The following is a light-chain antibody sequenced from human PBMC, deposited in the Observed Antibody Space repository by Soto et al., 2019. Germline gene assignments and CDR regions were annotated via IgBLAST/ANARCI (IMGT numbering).Light chain of an antibody. CDR2: GAS. J-gene: IGKJ1*01. V-gene: IGKV3-20*01. CDR3: QQYGSPPTT. Sequence: EIVVTQSPCTLSLSPGERVTLSFRASQSVSNNLAWYQQKPGQAPRLLIYGASTRATGIPDRFSGSGSGTDFTLTISRLEPEDFAVYYCQQYGSPPTTFGQGTKADIK. CDR1: QSVSNN.